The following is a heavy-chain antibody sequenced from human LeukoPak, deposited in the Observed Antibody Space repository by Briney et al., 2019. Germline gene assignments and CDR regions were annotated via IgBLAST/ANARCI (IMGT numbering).Heavy chain of an antibody. V-gene: IGHV1-3*01. CDR2: INAGNGNT. Sequence: ASVKVSCKASGYTFTSYAMHWARQAPGQRLEWMGWINAGNGNTKYSQKFQGRDTITRDTSASTAYMELSSLRSEDTAVYYCARVYYYDSSGPSDYWGQGTLVTVSS. CDR3: ARVYYYDSSGPSDY. J-gene: IGHJ4*02. D-gene: IGHD3-22*01. CDR1: GYTFTSYA.